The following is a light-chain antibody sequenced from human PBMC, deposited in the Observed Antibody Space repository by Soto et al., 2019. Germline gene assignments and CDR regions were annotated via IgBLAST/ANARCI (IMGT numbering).Light chain of an antibody. Sequence: DILVTQSPSSVSASVGDRVTITCRASQGINSWLAWYQQKPGLAPRLLIYTASNLQSGVPSRFSGSGSGTDFILTISSLQPEDGATYYCQQASGFPLTFGGGTKVHIK. CDR2: TAS. CDR3: QQASGFPLT. J-gene: IGKJ4*01. CDR1: QGINSW. V-gene: IGKV1-12*01.